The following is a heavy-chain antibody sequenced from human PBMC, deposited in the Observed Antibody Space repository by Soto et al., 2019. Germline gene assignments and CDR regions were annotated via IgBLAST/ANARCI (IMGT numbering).Heavy chain of an antibody. CDR3: ARGDVIAY. D-gene: IGHD2-21*01. CDR1: GFSFGFYL. Sequence: EALKISCAASGFSFGFYLMSWVRQAPGKGLEWVANIKQDGGTQYYVDSVKGRFTISRDNAKNSLYLQMNNLRADDTAVYYCARGDVIAYWGQGSLVTVSS. V-gene: IGHV3-7*03. CDR2: IKQDGGTQ. J-gene: IGHJ4*02.